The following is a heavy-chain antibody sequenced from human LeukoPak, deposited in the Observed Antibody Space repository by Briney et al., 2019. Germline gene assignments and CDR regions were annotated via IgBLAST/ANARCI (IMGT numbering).Heavy chain of an antibody. V-gene: IGHV3-9*01. D-gene: IGHD1-26*01. CDR1: GFTFDDYA. CDR2: ISWNSGSI. CDR3: ARVGSYDEDAFDI. Sequence: GGSLRLSCAASGFTFDDYAMHWVRQAPGKGLEWVSGISWNSGSIGYADSVKGRFTISRDNAKNSLYLQMNSLRAEDTAVYYCARVGSYDEDAFDIWGQGTMVTVSS. J-gene: IGHJ3*02.